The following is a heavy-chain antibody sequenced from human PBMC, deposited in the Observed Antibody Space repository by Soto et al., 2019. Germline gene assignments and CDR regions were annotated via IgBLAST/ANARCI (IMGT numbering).Heavy chain of an antibody. CDR1: GYTFTSYY. D-gene: IGHD6-19*01. CDR3: ARGRLSIAVAGWFDP. Sequence: QVQLVQSGAEVKKPRASVKVSCKASGYTFTSYYMHWVRQAPGQGLEWMGIINPSGGSTSYAQKFQGRVTMTSDTATSTVYMELSSLRSEDTAVYYCARGRLSIAVAGWFDPWGQGTLVTVSS. CDR2: INPSGGST. V-gene: IGHV1-46*01. J-gene: IGHJ5*02.